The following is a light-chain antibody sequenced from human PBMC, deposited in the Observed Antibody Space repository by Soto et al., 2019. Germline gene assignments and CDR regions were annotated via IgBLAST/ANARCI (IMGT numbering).Light chain of an antibody. CDR1: SSNIGTNT. CDR3: AAWDDSLNGWV. Sequence: QSVLTQPPSASETPGQRVTISCSGSSSNIGTNTINWYQQLPGTAPKLLIYSNSQRPSGVPDRLSGSKSGTSGSLAISGLQSEDDADYYCAAWDDSLNGWVFGGGTQLTVL. V-gene: IGLV1-44*01. J-gene: IGLJ3*02. CDR2: SNS.